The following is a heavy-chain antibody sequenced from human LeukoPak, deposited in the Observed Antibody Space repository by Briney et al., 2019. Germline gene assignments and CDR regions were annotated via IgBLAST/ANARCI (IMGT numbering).Heavy chain of an antibody. CDR3: ARRRSSSSRTNYYFDY. D-gene: IGHD6-6*01. CDR1: GYSISSGYY. V-gene: IGHV4-38-2*01. J-gene: IGHJ4*02. Sequence: SETLSLTCAVSGYSISSGYYWGWIRQPPGKGLEWIGSIYHSGSTYYNPSLKRRVTISVDTSKNQFSLKLSSVTAADTAVYYCARRRSSSSRTNYYFDYWGQGTLVTVSS. CDR2: IYHSGST.